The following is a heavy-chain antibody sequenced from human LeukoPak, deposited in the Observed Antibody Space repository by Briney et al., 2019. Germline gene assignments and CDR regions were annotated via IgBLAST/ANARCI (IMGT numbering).Heavy chain of an antibody. D-gene: IGHD1-1*01. V-gene: IGHV1-18*01. CDR3: ARDRVPLRSYNWFDP. Sequence: ASVKVSCKASGYIFTSYGISWVRQAPGQGLEWMGWISAYNGNTNYAQKLQGRVTMTTDTSTSTAYMELRSLRSDDTAVYYCARDRVPLRSYNWFDPWGQGTLVTVSS. CDR1: GYIFTSYG. J-gene: IGHJ5*02. CDR2: ISAYNGNT.